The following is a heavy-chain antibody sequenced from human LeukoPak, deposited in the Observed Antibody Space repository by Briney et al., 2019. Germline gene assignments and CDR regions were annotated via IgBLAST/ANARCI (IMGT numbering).Heavy chain of an antibody. D-gene: IGHD1-1*01. J-gene: IGHJ4*02. V-gene: IGHV1-8*03. CDR1: GYTFTSYD. Sequence: ASVKVSCKASGYTFTSYDINWVRQTTGQGLEWMGWMNPNSGNTGYAQKFQGRVTITRNTSISTAYMELSSLRSEDTAVYYCARGRDITGTSDYWGQGTLVTVPS. CDR3: ARGRDITGTSDY. CDR2: MNPNSGNT.